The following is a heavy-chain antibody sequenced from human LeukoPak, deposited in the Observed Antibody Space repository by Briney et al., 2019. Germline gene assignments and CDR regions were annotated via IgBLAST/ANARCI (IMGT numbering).Heavy chain of an antibody. CDR3: ARGLRGGEYFDY. D-gene: IGHD2-21*01. CDR2: IYYSGST. CDR1: GGSISSYY. V-gene: IGHV4-59*01. J-gene: IGHJ4*02. Sequence: PSETLSLICTVSGGSISSYYWSWIRQPPGKGLEWIGYIYYSGSTDYNPSLKSRVTISVDTSKNQFSLKLSSVTAADTVVYYCARGLRGGEYFDYWGQGTLVTVSS.